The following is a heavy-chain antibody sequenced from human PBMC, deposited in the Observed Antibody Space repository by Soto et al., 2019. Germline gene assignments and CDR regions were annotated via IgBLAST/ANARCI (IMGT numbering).Heavy chain of an antibody. D-gene: IGHD3-3*01. V-gene: IGHV4-59*01. CDR2: IYNSGST. CDR3: ARDGGFYYGMDV. CDR1: GASTSSYY. J-gene: IGHJ6*02. Sequence: SETLSLTCTVSGASTSSYYWTWIRQPPGKGLEWIGYIYNSGSTNYNPSLKSRVTISVDTSKNQFSLKLSSVTAADTAVYYCARDGGFYYGMDVWGQGTTVTVSS.